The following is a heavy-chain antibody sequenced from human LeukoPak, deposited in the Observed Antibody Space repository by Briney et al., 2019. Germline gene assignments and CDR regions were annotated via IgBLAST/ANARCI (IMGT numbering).Heavy chain of an antibody. V-gene: IGHV4-39*07. J-gene: IGHJ4*02. CDR1: GGSISSTSYY. CDR2: IYYTGTT. D-gene: IGHD3-3*01. CDR3: ARDHDFWSGSLDY. Sequence: SETLSLTCNVSGGSISSTSYYWGWIRQPPGKGLEWLGNIYYTGTTYYNPSLKSRVTISVDTSNNQFSLRLRSVIAADTAVYYCARDHDFWSGSLDYWGQGTLVTVSS.